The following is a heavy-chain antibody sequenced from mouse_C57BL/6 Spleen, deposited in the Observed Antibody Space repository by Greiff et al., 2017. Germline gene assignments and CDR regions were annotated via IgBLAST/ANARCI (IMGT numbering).Heavy chain of an antibody. Sequence: EVKVVESGGGLVKPGGSLKLSCAASGFTFSSYAMSWVRQTPEKRLEWVATISDGGSYTYYPDNVKGRFTVSRDNAKNNRYLQMSHLKSEDTAMYYCARVRGSIPGFAYWGQGALVTVSA. CDR2: ISDGGSYT. J-gene: IGHJ3*01. CDR3: ARVRGSIPGFAY. V-gene: IGHV5-4*03. CDR1: GFTFSSYA. D-gene: IGHD1-1*01.